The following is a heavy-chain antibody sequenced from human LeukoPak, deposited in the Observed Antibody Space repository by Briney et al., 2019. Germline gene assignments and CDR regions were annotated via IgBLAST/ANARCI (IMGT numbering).Heavy chain of an antibody. Sequence: KTGGSLRLSCAASGFTFSDYYMSWIRQAPGKGLEWVSYITSSGSNMYYADSVKGRFTISRDNTKNSLYLQMISLRAEDTAVYYCARTRGSRDGYSSDYWGQGTLVTVSS. V-gene: IGHV3-11*04. D-gene: IGHD5-24*01. J-gene: IGHJ4*02. CDR3: ARTRGSRDGYSSDY. CDR1: GFTFSDYY. CDR2: ITSSGSNM.